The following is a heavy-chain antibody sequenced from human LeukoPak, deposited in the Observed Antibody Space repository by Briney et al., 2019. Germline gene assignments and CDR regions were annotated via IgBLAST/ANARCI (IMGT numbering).Heavy chain of an antibody. CDR3: ARHIIGSSSRYTVTLLDYFDY. CDR1: GGSISSSSYY. J-gene: IGHJ4*02. D-gene: IGHD6-6*01. V-gene: IGHV4-39*01. CDR2: IYYSGST. Sequence: SETLSLTCTVSGGSISSSSYYWGWIRQPPGKGLEWIGSIYYSGSTYYNPSLKSRVTISVDTSKNQFSLKLSSVTAADTAVYYCARHIIGSSSRYTVTLLDYFDYWGQGTLVTVSS.